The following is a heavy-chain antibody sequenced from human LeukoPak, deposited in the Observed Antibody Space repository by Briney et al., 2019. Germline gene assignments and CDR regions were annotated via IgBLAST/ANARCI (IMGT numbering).Heavy chain of an antibody. CDR3: AKEIWPTVTTPGWTYFDY. CDR2: IRYDGSNK. J-gene: IGHJ4*02. D-gene: IGHD4-17*01. V-gene: IGHV3-30*02. CDR1: GFDFSSYG. Sequence: GGSLRLSCAASGFDFSSYGMHWVRQAPGKGLEWVAFIRYDGSNKYYADSVKGRFTISRDNSKNTLYLQMNSLRAEDTAVYYCAKEIWPTVTTPGWTYFDYWGQGALVTVSS.